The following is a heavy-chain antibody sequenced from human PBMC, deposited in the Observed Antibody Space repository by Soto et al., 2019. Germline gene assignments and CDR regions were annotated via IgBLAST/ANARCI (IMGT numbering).Heavy chain of an antibody. V-gene: IGHV3-30-3*01. D-gene: IGHD2-21*02. CDR1: GFTFSSYA. J-gene: IGHJ3*02. CDR2: ISYDGSNK. CDR3: ARGAHIVVVTAMAHDAFDI. Sequence: GGSLRLSCAASGFTFSSYAMHWVRQAPGKGLEWVAVISYDGSNKYYADSVKGRFTISRDNSKNTLYLQMNSLRAEDTAVYYCARGAHIVVVTAMAHDAFDIWGQGTMVTVSS.